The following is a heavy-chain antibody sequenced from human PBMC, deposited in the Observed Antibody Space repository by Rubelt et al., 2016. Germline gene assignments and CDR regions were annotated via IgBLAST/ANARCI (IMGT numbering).Heavy chain of an antibody. CDR1: GFTFSNYK. CDR3: AKEVFGEQGTFDV. Sequence: VHLVESGGGLVRPGGPLRLSCTASGFTFSNYKMNWVRQAPGKGLEWVSSISSSSSSIYYADSVKGRFTISRDNAKNSLYLQMNSLRAEDTAVYYCAKEVFGEQGTFDVWGQGTMVTVSS. D-gene: IGHD3-16*01. J-gene: IGHJ3*01. V-gene: IGHV3-21*01. CDR2: ISSSSSSI.